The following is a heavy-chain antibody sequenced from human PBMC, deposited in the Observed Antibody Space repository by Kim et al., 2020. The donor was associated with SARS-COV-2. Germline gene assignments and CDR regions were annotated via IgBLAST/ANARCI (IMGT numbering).Heavy chain of an antibody. J-gene: IGHJ4*02. CDR3: VSGYDSFSLDF. D-gene: IGHD5-12*01. CDR1: GHTFSGNY. CDR2: IDANSGDT. Sequence: ASVKVSCEASGHTFSGNYIHWVRQAPGQRLEWMGRIDANSGDTDYAKRSQGRVAMTVDTSISTAYMELRSLRAEDTAVYFCVSGYDSFSLDFWGQGTLVT. V-gene: IGHV1-2*06.